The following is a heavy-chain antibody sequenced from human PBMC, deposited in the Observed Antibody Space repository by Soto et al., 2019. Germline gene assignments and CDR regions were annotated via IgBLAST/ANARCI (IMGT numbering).Heavy chain of an antibody. CDR2: IKSKTDGGTT. Sequence: EVQLVESGGGLVKPGGSLRLSCAASGFTFSNAWMNWVRQAPGKGLEWVGRIKSKTDGGTTDYAAPVKGRFTISRDDSKNTLYLQMNSLKTENTAMYYCTTSLDSSWPQYYYYGMDVWGQGTTVTVSS. CDR3: TTSLDSSWPQYYYYGMDV. V-gene: IGHV3-15*07. CDR1: GFTFSNAW. D-gene: IGHD6-13*01. J-gene: IGHJ6*02.